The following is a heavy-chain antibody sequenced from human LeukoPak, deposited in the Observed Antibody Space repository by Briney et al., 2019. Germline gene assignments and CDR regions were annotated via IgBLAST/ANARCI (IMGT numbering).Heavy chain of an antibody. CDR1: GGSVSSGSYY. Sequence: SETLSLTCTVSGGSVSSGSYYWGWIRQPPGKGLEWIGSIYYSGSTYYNPSLKSRVTISVDTSKNQFSLKLSSVTAADTAVYYCARVPQQQLVLGGDYWGQGTLVTVSS. CDR3: ARVPQQQLVLGGDY. D-gene: IGHD6-13*01. CDR2: IYYSGST. J-gene: IGHJ4*02. V-gene: IGHV4-39*01.